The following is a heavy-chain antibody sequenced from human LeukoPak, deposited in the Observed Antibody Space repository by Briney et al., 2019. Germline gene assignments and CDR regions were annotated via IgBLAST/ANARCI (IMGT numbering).Heavy chain of an antibody. Sequence: GGSLRLSCAASGFTFSDYNMNWVRQAPGQGLEWLPHIGGRTSTTYHADSVKGRFTISRDNAKNSLYLQMNGLSDEDTAVYYCARDRVYYMDVWGKGTTVTVSS. CDR1: GFTFSDYN. CDR2: IGGRTSTT. V-gene: IGHV3-48*02. CDR3: ARDRVYYMDV. J-gene: IGHJ6*03.